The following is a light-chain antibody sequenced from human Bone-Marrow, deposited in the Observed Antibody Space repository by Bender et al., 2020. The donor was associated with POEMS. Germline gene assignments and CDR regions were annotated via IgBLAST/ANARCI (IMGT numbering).Light chain of an antibody. Sequence: QSALTQPASVSGSPGQSITISCTGTSSDVGRYNLVSWYQQHPGTAPKLLLYEVSKRPSGISDRFSGSKSGSTASLTISGLQADDEGDYYCCAYAGSRTFVLFGGGTKLTVL. V-gene: IGLV2-23*02. CDR3: CAYAGSRTFVL. CDR1: SSDVGRYNL. CDR2: EVS. J-gene: IGLJ3*02.